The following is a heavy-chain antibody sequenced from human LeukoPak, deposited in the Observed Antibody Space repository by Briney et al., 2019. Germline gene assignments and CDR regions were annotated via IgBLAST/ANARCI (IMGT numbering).Heavy chain of an antibody. CDR2: ISGSGGST. Sequence: PGGSLRLSCAASGFTFSSYAMSWVRQAPGKGLEWVSAISGSGGSTYYADSVKGRFTISRDNSKNTLYLQMNSLRAEDTAVYYCAKAMVRGIYYYGMDVWGQGTTVTVSS. CDR1: GFTFSSYA. V-gene: IGHV3-23*01. J-gene: IGHJ6*02. D-gene: IGHD3-10*01. CDR3: AKAMVRGIYYYGMDV.